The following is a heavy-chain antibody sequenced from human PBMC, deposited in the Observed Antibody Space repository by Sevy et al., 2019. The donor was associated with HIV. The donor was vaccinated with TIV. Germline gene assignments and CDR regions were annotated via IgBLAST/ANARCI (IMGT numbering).Heavy chain of an antibody. J-gene: IGHJ4*02. CDR1: GGSISSYF. CDR3: ARDSTTRPGVLDY. Sequence: SETLSLTCSVSGGSISSYFWTWVRQSPGKGLEWIGNIYFTGNTDYSPSLKSRVTLSLDTSKSQFSLILKSVTAADTAIYFCARDSTTRPGVLDYWGQGTLVTVSS. V-gene: IGHV4-59*01. CDR2: IYFTGNT. D-gene: IGHD1-1*01.